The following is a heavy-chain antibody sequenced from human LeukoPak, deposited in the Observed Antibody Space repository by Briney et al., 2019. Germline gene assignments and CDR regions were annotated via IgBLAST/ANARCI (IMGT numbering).Heavy chain of an antibody. V-gene: IGHV1-2*02. CDR3: ARATIADSSTYYIDY. J-gene: IGHJ4*02. CDR1: GYTFSDYY. D-gene: IGHD3-22*01. Sequence: GASVKVSCKASGYTFSDYYMNWVRQAPGQGLEWMGWINPNSGGTNYAQKFQGRVTMTRDMSISTAYMEVSRLTSDDTAVYYCARATIADSSTYYIDYWGLGTLVTVSS. CDR2: INPNSGGT.